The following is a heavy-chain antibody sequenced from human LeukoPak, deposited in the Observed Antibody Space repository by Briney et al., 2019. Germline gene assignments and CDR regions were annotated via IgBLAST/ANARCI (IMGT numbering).Heavy chain of an antibody. CDR3: ARPNYFDRSGYYAY. CDR2: IYPDGSDT. V-gene: IGHV5-51*01. D-gene: IGHD3-22*01. Sequence: GESLKISCKASGYNFTNYWIGWVRQMPGKGLEWVGIIYPDGSDTRYSPSFQGQVTISADKSISTAYLQWSRLKASDTALYYCARPNYFDRSGYYAYWGQGTLVTVSS. CDR1: GYNFTNYW. J-gene: IGHJ4*02.